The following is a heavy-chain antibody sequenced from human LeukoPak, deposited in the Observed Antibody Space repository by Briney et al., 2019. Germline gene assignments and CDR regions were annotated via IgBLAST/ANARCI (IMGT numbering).Heavy chain of an antibody. J-gene: IGHJ4*02. CDR1: VLTFSSYA. D-gene: IGHD3-10*01. CDR3: AKGFYYYGSGSRNFDY. V-gene: IGHV3-23*01. CDR2: ISGSGGST. Sequence: PGGSLRLSCAASVLTFSSYAMSWVRQAPGKGLEWVSAISGSGGSTYYADSVKGRFTISRDNSKNTLYLQMNSLRAEDTAVYYCAKGFYYYGSGSRNFDYWGQGTLVTVSS.